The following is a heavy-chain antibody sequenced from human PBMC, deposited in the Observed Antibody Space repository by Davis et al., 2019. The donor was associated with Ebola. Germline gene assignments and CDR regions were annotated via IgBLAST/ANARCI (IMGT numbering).Heavy chain of an antibody. Sequence: AASVKVSCKASGYTFTCYYIHWVRQAPGQGLEWMGWINPNSGDTKYSQKFQGWVTMTRDTPLSTAYMELNRLTSDDTAVYYCARDRVCSGATCYAYFDFWGQGTLVTVSS. J-gene: IGHJ4*02. CDR3: ARDRVCSGATCYAYFDF. CDR2: INPNSGDT. D-gene: IGHD2-15*01. V-gene: IGHV1-2*04. CDR1: GYTFTCYY.